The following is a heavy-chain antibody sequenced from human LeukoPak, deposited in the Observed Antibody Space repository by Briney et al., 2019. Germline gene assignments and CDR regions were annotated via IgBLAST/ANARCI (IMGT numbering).Heavy chain of an antibody. D-gene: IGHD4-17*01. Sequence: GSLRLSCAASGFTFSSYAMSWVRQAPGKGLEWVSAISGSGGSTYYADSVKGRFTISRDNSKNTLFLQMNTLRPDDTAVYYCARGPVTTPRTYFFDYWGQGTLVTVSS. V-gene: IGHV3-23*01. CDR1: GFTFSSYA. CDR2: ISGSGGST. CDR3: ARGPVTTPRTYFFDY. J-gene: IGHJ4*02.